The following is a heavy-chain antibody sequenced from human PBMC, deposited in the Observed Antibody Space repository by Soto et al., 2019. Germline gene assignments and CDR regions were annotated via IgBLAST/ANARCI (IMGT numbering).Heavy chain of an antibody. CDR1: GFTFTSSA. CDR2: IVVGSGNT. CDR3: AALTAVAGRRY. V-gene: IGHV1-58*01. Sequence: SVKVSCKASGFTFTSSAVQWVRQARGQRLEWIGWIVVGSGNTNYAQKFQERVTITRDMSTSTAYMELSSLRSEDTAVYYCAALTAVAGRRYWGQGPLVTVSS. J-gene: IGHJ4*02. D-gene: IGHD6-19*01.